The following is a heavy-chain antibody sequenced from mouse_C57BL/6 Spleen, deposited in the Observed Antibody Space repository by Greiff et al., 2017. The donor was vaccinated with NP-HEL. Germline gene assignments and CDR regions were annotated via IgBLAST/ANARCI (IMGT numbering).Heavy chain of an antibody. CDR2: ISSGSSTI. V-gene: IGHV5-17*01. Sequence: DVKLVESGGGLVKPGGSLKLSCAASGFTFSDYGMHWVRQAPEKGLEWVAYISSGSSTIYYADTVKGRFTISRDNAKNTLFLQMTSLRSEDTAMYYCARGFITTVVEYFDVWGTGTTVTVSS. CDR3: ARGFITTVVEYFDV. D-gene: IGHD1-1*01. CDR1: GFTFSDYG. J-gene: IGHJ1*03.